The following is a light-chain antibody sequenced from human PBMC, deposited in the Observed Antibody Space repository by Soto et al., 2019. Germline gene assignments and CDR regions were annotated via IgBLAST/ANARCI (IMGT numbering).Light chain of an antibody. J-gene: IGKJ4*01. CDR3: QQYFTSPLN. CDR2: GVS. CDR1: QSVSSNY. Sequence: EVVLTQSPGTLSFSPGESATLSCRASQSVSSNYLAWYQQKPGQAPRLLIYGVSNRATGIPDRFSGSGSGTDFALSIIRLAPEDFALYYCQQYFTSPLNFGGGTKVEIK. V-gene: IGKV3-20*01.